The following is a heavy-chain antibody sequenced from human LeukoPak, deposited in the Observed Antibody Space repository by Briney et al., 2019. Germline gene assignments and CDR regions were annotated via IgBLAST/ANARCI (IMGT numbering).Heavy chain of an antibody. J-gene: IGHJ4*02. CDR1: GFTFSSYD. V-gene: IGHV3-30-3*01. CDR3: AKDGDSGWSDY. Sequence: GGSLRLSCAASGFTFSSYDMHWVRQAPGKGLEWVALISSDGSNKKYADSVKGRSTISRDNSKNTLYLQMNSLRAEDTAVYYCAKDGDSGWSDYWGQGTLVTVSS. CDR2: ISSDGSNK. D-gene: IGHD6-19*01.